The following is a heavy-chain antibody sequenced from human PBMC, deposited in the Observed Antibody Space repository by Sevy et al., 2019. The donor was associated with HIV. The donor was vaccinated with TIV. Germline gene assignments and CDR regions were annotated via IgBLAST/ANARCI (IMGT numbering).Heavy chain of an antibody. CDR3: ARTAVAGNYNWFDP. D-gene: IGHD6-19*01. V-gene: IGHV1-2*02. Sequence: ASVKVSCKASGYTFTGYHLHWMRQAPGLGLEWMGWRNPLIGLTQYDEKFQGRVSMPRDTATSTAYMELTRLTSDDTAVYYCARTAVAGNYNWFDPWGQGTLVTVSS. J-gene: IGHJ5*02. CDR2: RNPLIGLT. CDR1: GYTFTGYH.